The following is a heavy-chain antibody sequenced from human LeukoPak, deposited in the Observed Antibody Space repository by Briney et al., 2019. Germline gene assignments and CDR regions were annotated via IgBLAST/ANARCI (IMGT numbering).Heavy chain of an antibody. CDR2: IDHSGST. D-gene: IGHD3-22*01. J-gene: IGHJ3*02. Sequence: SETLSLTCAIYGESFSGYYWTWIRQPPGKGLEWIAQIDHSGSTNYNPSLKSRVTISADTSKNQFSLKMTSVTAADTAVYYCARNYYDSSGPFDAFDIWGQGTMVTVSS. CDR1: GESFSGYY. V-gene: IGHV4-34*01. CDR3: ARNYYDSSGPFDAFDI.